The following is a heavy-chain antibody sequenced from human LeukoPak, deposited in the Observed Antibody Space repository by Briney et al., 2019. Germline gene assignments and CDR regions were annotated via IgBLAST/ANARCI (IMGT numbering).Heavy chain of an antibody. D-gene: IGHD4-17*01. CDR2: ISTSGTSGSTI. V-gene: IGHV3-48*03. J-gene: IGHJ4*02. CDR1: GFTFSSSE. CDR3: ARAYGDYVDY. Sequence: GGSLRLFCAASGFTFSSSEMNWVRQAPGKGLEWVSYISTSGTSGSTIYYTDSVKGRFTISRDNAKNSLYLQMNSLRAEDTAVYYCARAYGDYVDYWGQGTLVTVSS.